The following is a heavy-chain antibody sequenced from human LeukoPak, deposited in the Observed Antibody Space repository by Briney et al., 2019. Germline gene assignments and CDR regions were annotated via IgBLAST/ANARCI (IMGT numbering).Heavy chain of an antibody. CDR1: GYTFTSYD. CDR3: ARLGSGWYSYYYYGMDV. V-gene: IGHV1-8*01. D-gene: IGHD6-19*01. J-gene: IGHJ6*02. CDR2: MNPNSGNT. Sequence: EASVKVSCKASGYTFTSYDINWVRQATGQGLEWMGWMNPNSGNTGYAQKFQGRVTMTRNTSISTAYMELSSLRSEDTAVYYCARLGSGWYSYYYYGMDVWAKGPRSPSP.